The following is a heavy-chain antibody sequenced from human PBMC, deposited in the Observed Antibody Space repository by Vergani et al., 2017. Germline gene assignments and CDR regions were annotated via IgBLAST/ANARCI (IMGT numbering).Heavy chain of an antibody. J-gene: IGHJ6*03. CDR3: ARGKVVVVAATYYYYNYMDV. CDR1: GGSFSGYY. V-gene: IGHV4-34*09. CDR2: INHSGST. Sequence: QVQLQESGPGLVTPSQTLSLTCTVYGGSFSGYYWSWIRQPPGKGLEWIGEINHSGSTNYNPSLKSRVTISVDTSKNQFSRKLSSVTAADTAVYYWARGKVVVVAATYYYYNYMDVWGKGTTVTVAS. D-gene: IGHD2-15*01.